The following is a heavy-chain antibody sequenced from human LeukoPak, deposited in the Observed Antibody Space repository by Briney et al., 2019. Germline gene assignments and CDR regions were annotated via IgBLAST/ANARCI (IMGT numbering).Heavy chain of an antibody. CDR2: IKKDGSEK. V-gene: IGHV3-7*05. D-gene: IGHD3-16*01. CDR1: GFTFSTYW. J-gene: IGHJ4*02. Sequence: GGSLILSCVASGFTFSTYWMNWVRQAPGKGLEWVASIKKDGSEKYYVDSVKGRFTISRDNAKNSLYLQMNSLRAEDTAVYYCARDTYASEDYWGQGTLVTVSS. CDR3: ARDTYASEDY.